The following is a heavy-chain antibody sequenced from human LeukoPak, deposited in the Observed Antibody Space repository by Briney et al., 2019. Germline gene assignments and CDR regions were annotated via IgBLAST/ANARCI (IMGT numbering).Heavy chain of an antibody. CDR1: GFPFSSYW. Sequence: GGSLRLSCVASGFPFSSYWMTWVRQAPGKGLEWVANIKQDGSKKSYVDSVKGRFTISRDNAKNTLYLQMNSLRAEDTAVYYCARDPVRRDSYWGQGTLVTVSS. J-gene: IGHJ4*02. CDR2: IKQDGSKK. CDR3: ARDPVRRDSY. V-gene: IGHV3-7*01. D-gene: IGHD3-10*01.